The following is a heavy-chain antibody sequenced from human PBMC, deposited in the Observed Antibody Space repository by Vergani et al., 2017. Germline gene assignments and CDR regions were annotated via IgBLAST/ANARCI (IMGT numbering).Heavy chain of an antibody. Sequence: QVQLVQSGAEVKKPGASVKVSCKASGYTFTSYYMHWVRQAPGQGLEWMGWISAYNGNTNYAQKLQGRVTMTTDTSTSTAYMELRSLRSDDTAVYYCARGASEWELLSAFDYWGQGTLVTVSS. V-gene: IGHV1-18*04. CDR2: ISAYNGNT. CDR3: ARGASEWELLSAFDY. J-gene: IGHJ4*02. D-gene: IGHD1-26*01. CDR1: GYTFTSYY.